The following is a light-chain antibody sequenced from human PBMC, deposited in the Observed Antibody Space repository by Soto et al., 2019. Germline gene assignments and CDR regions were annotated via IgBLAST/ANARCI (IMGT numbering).Light chain of an antibody. J-gene: IGKJ4*01. CDR3: LQHNSYPLT. CDR1: QGIRRD. V-gene: IGKV1-17*01. CDR2: AVS. Sequence: DIQMTQSPSSLPAPVGGRVTITCRASQGIRRDLGWYQQKPGKAPTRLIYAVSSLHSGVPSRFSGSGSGTEITLTISSLQPEDSATYYCLQHNSYPLTFGGGTKVEIK.